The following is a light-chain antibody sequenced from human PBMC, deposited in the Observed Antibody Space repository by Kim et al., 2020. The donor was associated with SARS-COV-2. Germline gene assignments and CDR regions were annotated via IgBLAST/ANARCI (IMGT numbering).Light chain of an antibody. CDR2: DVS. V-gene: IGLV2-14*04. CDR1: SSDVGGYNY. J-gene: IGLJ1*01. Sequence: GQSITISCTGTSSDVGGYNYVSWYQQHPGKAPKLMIYDVSKRPSGVSNRFSSSKSGNTASLTISGLQAEDEADYYCSSYTSSSTYVFGTGTKVTVL. CDR3: SSYTSSSTYV.